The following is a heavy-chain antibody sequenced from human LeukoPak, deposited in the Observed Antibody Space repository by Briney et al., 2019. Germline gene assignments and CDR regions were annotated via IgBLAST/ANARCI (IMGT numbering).Heavy chain of an antibody. V-gene: IGHV3-21*04. CDR1: GFTFSSYS. CDR3: AKGLCSSISCYFLDP. J-gene: IGHJ5*02. D-gene: IGHD2-2*01. Sequence: MTGGSLRLSCAASGFTFSSYSMNWVRQAPGKGLEWVSSISSSSYIYYADSVKGRFTISRDNAKNSLYLQMNSLRPEDTALYYCAKGLCSSISCYFLDPWGQGTLVTVSS. CDR2: ISSSSYI.